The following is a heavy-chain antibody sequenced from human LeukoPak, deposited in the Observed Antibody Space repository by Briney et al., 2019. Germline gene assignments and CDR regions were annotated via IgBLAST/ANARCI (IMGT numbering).Heavy chain of an antibody. CDR3: ARVTVTTVLGQ. V-gene: IGHV4-39*07. J-gene: IGHJ4*02. CDR2: INHSGST. CDR1: GGSISRSSYY. D-gene: IGHD4-17*01. Sequence: PSETLSLTCTVSGGSISRSSYYWSWIRQPPGKGLEWIGEINHSGSTNYNPSLKSRVTISVDTSKNQFSLKLSSVTAADTAVYYCARVTVTTVLGQWGQGTLVTVSS.